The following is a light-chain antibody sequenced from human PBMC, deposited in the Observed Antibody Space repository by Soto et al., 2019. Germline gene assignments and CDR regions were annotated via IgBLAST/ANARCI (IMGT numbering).Light chain of an antibody. Sequence: DMRMSQSASSVSASIGDRVTINCRASQGISSWLAWYQQKPGKAPKILIYAATYLGNGVPSRFSGSGSGTYFTLTISSLQPEDFATYYCQQRNSYPITFGQGTRLEIK. CDR1: QGISSW. CDR3: QQRNSYPIT. V-gene: IGKV1-12*01. J-gene: IGKJ5*01. CDR2: AAT.